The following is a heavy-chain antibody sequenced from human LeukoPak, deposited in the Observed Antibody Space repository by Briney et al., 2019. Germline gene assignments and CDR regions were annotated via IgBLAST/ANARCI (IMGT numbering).Heavy chain of an antibody. CDR2: IRNKANDYAT. CDR1: GFTFSASA. CDR3: TRHGNGDDTSGYTDY. V-gene: IGHV3-73*01. Sequence: GGSLRLSCAASGFTFSASAMHWVRQASGKGLEWVGRIRNKANDYATLYAASVKGRLTISRDESTNMAYLQMNSLNTEDTAMYYCTRHGNGDDTSGYTDYWGQGTLVTVSS. D-gene: IGHD3-22*01. J-gene: IGHJ4*02.